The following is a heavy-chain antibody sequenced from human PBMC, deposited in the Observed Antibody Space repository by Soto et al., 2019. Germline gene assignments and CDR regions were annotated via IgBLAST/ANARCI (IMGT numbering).Heavy chain of an antibody. D-gene: IGHD2-2*01. V-gene: IGHV3-21*01. CDR2: ISSSSSYI. J-gene: IGHJ3*01. Sequence: EVQLVESGGGLVKPGGSLRLSCAASGFTFSSYSMNWVRQAPGKGLEWVSSISSSSSYIYYADSVKGRFTISRDNAKNSLYLQMNSLRAEDTAVYYCARWGDYCSSTSCYFSRYAQGNDAFDRWGQGTMGTGSS. CDR1: GFTFSSYS. CDR3: ARWGDYCSSTSCYFSRYAQGNDAFDR.